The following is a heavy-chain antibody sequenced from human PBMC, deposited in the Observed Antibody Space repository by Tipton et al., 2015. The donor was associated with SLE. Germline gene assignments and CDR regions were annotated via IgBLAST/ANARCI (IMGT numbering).Heavy chain of an antibody. CDR2: IHYSGDT. CDR1: SGSISSGSISSGTNY. Sequence: TLSLTCTVSSGSISSGSISSGTNYWGWIRQPPGKGLEWIGTIHYSGDTYYNPSLKSRLTISVDTSKNQFSLKLNSVTAADTAVFYCARCISSGFLGYYYYYMVGWCRATTVTVSS. V-gene: IGHV4-39*07. CDR3: ARCISSGFLGYYYYYMVG. D-gene: IGHD6-19*01. J-gene: IGHJ6*03.